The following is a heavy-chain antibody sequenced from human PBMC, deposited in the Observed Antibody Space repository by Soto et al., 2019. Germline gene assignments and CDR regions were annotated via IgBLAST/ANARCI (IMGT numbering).Heavy chain of an antibody. D-gene: IGHD6-13*01. CDR3: AHSSLAVAAAGMGGMDV. CDR1: GFSLSTSGVG. CDR2: IYWDDDK. Sequence: SCPTLVNPTQTLTLTCTFSGFSLSTSGVGXGWIRQPPGKALEWLALIYWDDDKRYSPSLKSRLTITKDTSKNQVVLTMTNMDPVDTATYYCAHSSLAVAAAGMGGMDVWGQGTTVTVSS. V-gene: IGHV2-5*02. J-gene: IGHJ6*02.